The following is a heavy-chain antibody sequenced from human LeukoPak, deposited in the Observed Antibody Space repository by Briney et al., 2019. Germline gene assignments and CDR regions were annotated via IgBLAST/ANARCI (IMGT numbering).Heavy chain of an antibody. Sequence: SETLSLTCTVSGGSISSGGHYWSWIRQHPGKGLEWIGYIYYSGSTYYNPSLKSRVTISVDTSKNQFSLKLSSVTAADTAVYYCARDLGAAAGLAFDIWGQGTMVTVSS. CDR1: GGSISSGGHY. V-gene: IGHV4-31*03. CDR2: IYYSGST. CDR3: ARDLGAAAGLAFDI. J-gene: IGHJ3*02. D-gene: IGHD6-13*01.